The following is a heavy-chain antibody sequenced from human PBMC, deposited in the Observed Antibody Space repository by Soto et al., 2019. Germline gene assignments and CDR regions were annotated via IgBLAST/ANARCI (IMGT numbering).Heavy chain of an antibody. V-gene: IGHV3-23*01. J-gene: IGHJ6*02. CDR3: AKLMTQWLDSCMDV. CDR1: GFTFSSYA. Sequence: PGGSLRLSCAASGFTFSSYAMSWVRQAPGKGLEWVSAISGSGGSTYYADSVKGRFTISRDNSKNTLYLQMNSLRAEDTAVYYCAKLMTQWLDSCMDVWGQGTTVTVSS. D-gene: IGHD6-19*01. CDR2: ISGSGGST.